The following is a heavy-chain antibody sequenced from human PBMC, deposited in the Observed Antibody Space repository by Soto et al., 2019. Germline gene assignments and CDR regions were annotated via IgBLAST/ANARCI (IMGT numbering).Heavy chain of an antibody. CDR2: IIPIFGTA. D-gene: IGHD1-26*01. Sequence: SVKVSCKASGGTFSSYAISWVRQAPGQGLEWMGGIIPIFGTANYAQKFQGRVAITADESTSTAYMELSSLRSEDTAVYYCARVGSFSGSYRPRGMDVWGQGTTVTVS. J-gene: IGHJ6*02. CDR3: ARVGSFSGSYRPRGMDV. V-gene: IGHV1-69*13. CDR1: GGTFSSYA.